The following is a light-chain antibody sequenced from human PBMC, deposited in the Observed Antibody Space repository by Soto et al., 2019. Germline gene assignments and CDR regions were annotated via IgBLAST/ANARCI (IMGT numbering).Light chain of an antibody. CDR2: VPS. CDR1: QSVSSN. CDR3: QQFHHSPWT. Sequence: EIVMTQSPATLSLSPGDRATLSCRASQSVSSNLAWYQHKPGQPPSLLIYVPSTRATGIPARFSGRGSGTEFTLTISGLQSEDFAVYYCQQFHHSPWTFGQGTKVEIK. V-gene: IGKV3-15*01. J-gene: IGKJ1*01.